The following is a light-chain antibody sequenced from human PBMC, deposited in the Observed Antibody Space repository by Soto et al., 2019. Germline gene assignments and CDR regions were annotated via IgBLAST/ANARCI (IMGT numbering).Light chain of an antibody. Sequence: IVLRQSAGTLSLTPGERDNLSCRVSQTVTRNYLAWHQQKPGQTPRLLVYGASSRATGIPDRFSGSGSGTDFTLTISRLEPEDFAVYYCQQHGSSPITFGQGTRLEI. CDR2: GAS. CDR3: QQHGSSPIT. V-gene: IGKV3-20*01. J-gene: IGKJ5*01. CDR1: QTVTRNY.